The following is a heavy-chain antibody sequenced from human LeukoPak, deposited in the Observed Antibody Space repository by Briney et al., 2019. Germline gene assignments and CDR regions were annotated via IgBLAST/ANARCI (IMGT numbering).Heavy chain of an antibody. V-gene: IGHV3-23*01. J-gene: IGHJ4*02. CDR1: GFTFDDYA. CDR3: AKQAGGIVVVPAVHPDY. D-gene: IGHD2-2*01. Sequence: PGRSLRLSCAASGFTFDDYAMHWVRQAPGKGLEWVSAISGSGGSTYYADSVKGRFTISRDNSKNTLYLQMNSLRAEDTAVYYCAKQAGGIVVVPAVHPDYWGQGTLVTVSS. CDR2: ISGSGGST.